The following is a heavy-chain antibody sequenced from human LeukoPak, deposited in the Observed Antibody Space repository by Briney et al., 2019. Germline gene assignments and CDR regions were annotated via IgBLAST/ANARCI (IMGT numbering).Heavy chain of an antibody. CDR2: ISGSGGST. Sequence: GSLRLSCAASGFTFSSYAMSWVRQAPGKGLEWVSAISGSGGSTYYADSVKGRFTISRDNSKNTLYLQMNSLRAEDTAVYYCAKGKYFDWLYPVDYWGQGTLVTVSS. CDR1: GFTFSSYA. D-gene: IGHD3-9*01. CDR3: AKGKYFDWLYPVDY. V-gene: IGHV3-23*01. J-gene: IGHJ4*02.